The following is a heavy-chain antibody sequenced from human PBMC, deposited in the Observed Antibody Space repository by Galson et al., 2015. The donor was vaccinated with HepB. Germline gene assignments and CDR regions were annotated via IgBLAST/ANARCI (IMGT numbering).Heavy chain of an antibody. CDR3: ASEAAAGQFDY. CDR1: GFTFSSYS. Sequence: SLRLSCAASGFTFSSYSMNWVRQAPGKGLEWVSSISSSSSYIYYADSVKGRFTISRDNAKNSLYLQMNSLRAEDTAVYYCASEAAAGQFDYWGQGTLVTVSS. V-gene: IGHV3-21*01. J-gene: IGHJ4*02. D-gene: IGHD6-13*01. CDR2: ISSSSSYI.